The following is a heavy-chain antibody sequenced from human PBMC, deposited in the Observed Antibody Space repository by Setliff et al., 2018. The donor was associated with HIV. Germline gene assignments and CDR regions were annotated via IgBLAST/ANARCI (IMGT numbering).Heavy chain of an antibody. D-gene: IGHD6-6*01. CDR3: AIFSSSSG. J-gene: IGHJ4*02. CDR2: INNDTTTT. V-gene: IGHV3-74*01. Sequence: LRLSCAASGFTFSRYWMHWVRQAPGQGLVWVSGINNDTTTTTYADSVKGRFSISRDNAKNTLYLQMNGLRGEDTAVYYCAIFSSSSGWGQGTQVTVSS. CDR1: GFTFSRYW.